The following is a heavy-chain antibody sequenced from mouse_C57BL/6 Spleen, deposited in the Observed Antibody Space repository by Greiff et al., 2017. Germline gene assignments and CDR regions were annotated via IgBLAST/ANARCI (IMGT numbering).Heavy chain of an antibody. D-gene: IGHD2-13*01. CDR1: GYSFTGYY. CDR2: INPSTGGT. V-gene: IGHV1-43*01. Sequence: EVQLQQSGPELVKPGASVKISCKASGYSFTGYYMHWVKQSSEKSLEWIGEINPSTGGTSYNQKFKGKATLTVDKSSSTAYMQLKSLTSEDSAVYYCAREGLTGPYFDYWGQGTTLTVSS. J-gene: IGHJ2*01. CDR3: AREGLTGPYFDY.